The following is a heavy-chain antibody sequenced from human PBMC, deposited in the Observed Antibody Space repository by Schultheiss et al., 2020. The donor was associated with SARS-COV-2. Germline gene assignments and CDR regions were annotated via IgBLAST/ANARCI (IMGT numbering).Heavy chain of an antibody. D-gene: IGHD4-17*01. CDR1: GFTFSSYG. CDR2: ISYDGSNK. J-gene: IGHJ4*02. V-gene: IGHV3-30*18. CDR3: AKEDYGDYEAFDY. Sequence: GGSLRLSCAASGFTFSSYGMHWVRQAPGKGLEWVAVISYDGSNKYYADSVKGRFTISRDNAKNSLYLQMNSLRAEDTALYYCAKEDYGDYEAFDYWGQGTLVTVSS.